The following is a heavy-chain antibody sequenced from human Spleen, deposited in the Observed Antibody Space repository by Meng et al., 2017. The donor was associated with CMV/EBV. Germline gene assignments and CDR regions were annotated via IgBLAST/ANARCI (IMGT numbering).Heavy chain of an antibody. CDR2: ISSSGSTI. Sequence: GGSLRLSCAASGFTFSDYYMSWIRQAPGKGLEWVSYISSSGSTIYYADSVKGRFTISRDNAKNSLYLQMNSLRAEDMALYYCAKDISPNYDSWGMDVWGQGTTVTVSS. CDR3: AKDISPNYDSWGMDV. CDR1: GFTFSDYY. V-gene: IGHV3-11*01. J-gene: IGHJ6*02. D-gene: IGHD3-3*01.